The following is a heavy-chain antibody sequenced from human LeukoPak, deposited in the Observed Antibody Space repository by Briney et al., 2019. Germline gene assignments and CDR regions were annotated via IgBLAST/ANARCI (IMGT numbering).Heavy chain of an antibody. Sequence: GRSLRLSCAASGFTFSSYGMHWVRQAPGKGLEWAAVISYDGSNKYYADSVKGRFTISRDNSKNTLYLQMNSLRAEDTAVYYCAKVSSSFNFDYWGQGTLVTVSS. D-gene: IGHD6-13*01. CDR1: GFTFSSYG. J-gene: IGHJ4*02. V-gene: IGHV3-30*18. CDR2: ISYDGSNK. CDR3: AKVSSSFNFDY.